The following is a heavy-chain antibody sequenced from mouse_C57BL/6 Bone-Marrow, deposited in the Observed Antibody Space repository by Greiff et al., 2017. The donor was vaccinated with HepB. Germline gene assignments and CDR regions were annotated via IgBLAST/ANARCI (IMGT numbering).Heavy chain of an antibody. Sequence: VQLKQSGPELVKPGDSVKISCKASGYSFTGYFMNWVMQSHGKSLEWIGRINPYNGDTFYNQKFKGKATLTVDKSSSTAHMELRSLTAEDSAVYYCARTCYGRTWFAYWGQGTLVTVSA. CDR2: INPYNGDT. J-gene: IGHJ3*01. V-gene: IGHV1-20*01. D-gene: IGHD1-1*01. CDR1: GYSFTGYF. CDR3: ARTCYGRTWFAY.